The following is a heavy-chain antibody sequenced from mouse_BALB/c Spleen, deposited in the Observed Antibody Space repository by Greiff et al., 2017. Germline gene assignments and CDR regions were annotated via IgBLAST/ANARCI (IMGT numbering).Heavy chain of an antibody. CDR2: IWTGGGT. V-gene: IGHV2-9-2*01. CDR1: GFSLTSYD. J-gene: IGHJ4*01. CDR3: VRDGGNYGAMDY. D-gene: IGHD2-1*01. Sequence: QVQLKESGPGLVAPSQSLSITCTVSGFSLTSYDISWIRQPPGKGLEWLGVIWTGGGTNYNSAFMSRLSISKDNSKSQVFLKMNSLQTDDTAIYYCVRDGGNYGAMDYWGQGTSVTVAS.